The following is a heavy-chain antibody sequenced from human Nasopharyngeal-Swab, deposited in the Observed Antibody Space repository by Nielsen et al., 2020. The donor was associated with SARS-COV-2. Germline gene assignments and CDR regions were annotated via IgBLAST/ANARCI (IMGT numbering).Heavy chain of an antibody. CDR3: AIGAAVGTLFHGMDV. J-gene: IGHJ6*02. Sequence: GESLKISCATSGYRFTDYWIAWVRQAPGKGLECMGTIFPGDSDTRYSPSFEGLVTISVDQSITTAYLHWTSLKASDTAKYYCAIGAAVGTLFHGMDVWGQGTMVTVSS. D-gene: IGHD1-26*01. V-gene: IGHV5-51*01. CDR2: IFPGDSDT. CDR1: GYRFTDYW.